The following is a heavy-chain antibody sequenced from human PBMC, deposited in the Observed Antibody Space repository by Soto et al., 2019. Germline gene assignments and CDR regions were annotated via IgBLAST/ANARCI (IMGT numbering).Heavy chain of an antibody. CDR3: ATVHNTSRSFDY. CDR2: TGISGRTT. CDR1: GFTITSSA. Sequence: PGGSLRLSCAASGFTITSSAMSWVRQAPGKGLEWVSPTGISGRTTYYADSVKGRFTVSRDDSKNTLDLQMSSLRAEDTAVYYCATVHNTSRSFDYWGQGTPVTVSS. J-gene: IGHJ4*02. D-gene: IGHD1-20*01. V-gene: IGHV3-23*01.